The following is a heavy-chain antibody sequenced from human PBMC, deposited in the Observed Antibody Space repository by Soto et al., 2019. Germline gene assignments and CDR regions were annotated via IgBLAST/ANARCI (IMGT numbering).Heavy chain of an antibody. CDR3: ARSRVAAAGSPFDY. Sequence: GGSLRLSCAASGFTFSDHYMDWVRQAPGKGLEWVGRTRNKANSYTTEYAASVKGRFTISRDDSKNSLYLQMNSLKTEDTAVYYCARSRVAAAGSPFDYWGQGTLVTVSS. J-gene: IGHJ4*02. CDR2: TRNKANSYTT. CDR1: GFTFSDHY. V-gene: IGHV3-72*01. D-gene: IGHD6-13*01.